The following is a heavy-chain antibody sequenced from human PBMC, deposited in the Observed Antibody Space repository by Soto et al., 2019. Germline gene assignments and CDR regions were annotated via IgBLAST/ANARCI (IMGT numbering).Heavy chain of an antibody. CDR2: IYYSGST. CDR1: GGSISSSSYY. V-gene: IGHV4-39*07. CDR3: AAEPAATYYYYGMDV. Sequence: SETLSLTCTVSGGSISSSSYYWGWIRQPPGKGLEWIGSIYYSGSTYYNPSLKSRVTISVDTSKNQFSLKLSSVTAADTAVYYCAAEPAATYYYYGMDVWGQGTTVTVSS. D-gene: IGHD2-2*01. J-gene: IGHJ6*02.